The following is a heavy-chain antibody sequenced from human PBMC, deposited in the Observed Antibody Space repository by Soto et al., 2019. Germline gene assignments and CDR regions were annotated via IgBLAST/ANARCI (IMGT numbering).Heavy chain of an antibody. V-gene: IGHV3-23*01. CDR3: VKDLAASGWFDP. D-gene: IGHD2-15*01. Sequence: EVQLLESGGGLAQPGESLTLSCAASGFMFSGYAMSWVRQAPGKGLEWVSAVSNSGTSTSYADSVKGRFTISRDNSKNTLYLQMSSLGAEDTALYYCVKDLAASGWFDPRGQGTLVIVSS. CDR1: GFMFSGYA. J-gene: IGHJ5*02. CDR2: VSNSGTST.